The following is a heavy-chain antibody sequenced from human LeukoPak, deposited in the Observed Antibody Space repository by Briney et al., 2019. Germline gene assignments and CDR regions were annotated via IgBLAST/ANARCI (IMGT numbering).Heavy chain of an antibody. CDR2: ISSSGSTI. V-gene: IGHV3-48*03. J-gene: IGHJ4*02. D-gene: IGHD1-7*01. Sequence: GGSLRLSCAASGFTFSSYEMNWVRQAPGKGLEWVSYISSSGSTIYYADSVKVRFTISRDNAKNSLYLQMNSLRAEDTAVYYCAKAVGYNWNYWGFDYWGQGTLVTVSS. CDR1: GFTFSSYE. CDR3: AKAVGYNWNYWGFDY.